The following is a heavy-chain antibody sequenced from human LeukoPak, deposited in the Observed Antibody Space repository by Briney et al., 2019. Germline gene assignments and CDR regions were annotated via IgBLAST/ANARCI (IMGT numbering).Heavy chain of an antibody. CDR2: IYTSGST. J-gene: IGHJ6*03. CDR3: ARGLQVVGYYFCYYMDV. CDR1: GGSIRGQY. D-gene: IGHD6-6*01. V-gene: IGHV4-4*09. Sequence: SETLSLTCTVSGGSIRGQYWSWIRQPPGKGLEWIGYIYTSGSTNYNPSLKSRVTMSADTSKKQLSLKLTSVTAADTAVYYCARGLQVVGYYFCYYMDVWGKGTTVTVSS.